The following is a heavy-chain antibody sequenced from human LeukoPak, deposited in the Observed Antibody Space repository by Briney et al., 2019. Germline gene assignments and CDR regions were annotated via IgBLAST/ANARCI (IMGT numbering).Heavy chain of an antibody. CDR1: GYAFTSYD. CDR2: MNPNSGNT. J-gene: IGHJ5*02. Sequence: GASVKVSCKASGYAFTSYDINWVRQATGQGLEWMGWMNPNSGNTGYAQKFQGRVTITRNNSISTAYMELSSLRSEDTAVYYCATGGYNWNDENWFDPWGQGTLVTVSS. V-gene: IGHV1-8*03. D-gene: IGHD1-1*01. CDR3: ATGGYNWNDENWFDP.